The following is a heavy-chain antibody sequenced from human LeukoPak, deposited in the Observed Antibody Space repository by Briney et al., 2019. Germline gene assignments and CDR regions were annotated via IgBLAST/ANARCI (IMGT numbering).Heavy chain of an antibody. CDR1: GFPFSDYY. Sequence: GGSLRLSCAASGFPFSDYYMSWIRQAPGKGLEWVSYISGGSHIYYADSVKGRFTISRDNAKNSLFLQMNSLRAEDTAVYYCARPPTLSYGMDVWGQGTTVTVSS. J-gene: IGHJ6*02. V-gene: IGHV3-11*01. CDR2: ISGGSHI. CDR3: ARPPTLSYGMDV.